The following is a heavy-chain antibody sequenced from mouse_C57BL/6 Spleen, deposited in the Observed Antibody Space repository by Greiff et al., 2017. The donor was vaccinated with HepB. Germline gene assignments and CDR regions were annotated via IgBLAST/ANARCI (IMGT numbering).Heavy chain of an antibody. CDR1: GFTFSSYS. CDR3: ARDGYSAFAY. D-gene: IGHD2-3*01. V-gene: IGHV5-4*01. J-gene: IGHJ3*01. CDR2: ISPGGSYT. Sequence: EVKLMESGAGLVKPGASLKLSCAASGFTFSSYSMSWVGQSPEKRLEWVATISPGGSYTYYPDNVKGRSTITRDNAKNNLYLQMSHLKSEDTAMYYCARDGYSAFAYWGQGTLVTVSA.